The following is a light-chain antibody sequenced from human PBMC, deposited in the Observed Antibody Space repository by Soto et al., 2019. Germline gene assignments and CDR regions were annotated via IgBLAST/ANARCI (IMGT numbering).Light chain of an antibody. CDR3: QQYDSFWT. CDR1: QSSSNW. V-gene: IGKV1-5*01. CDR2: GAS. Sequence: DSRITPFTSPLSASVGDRVTIPCRGRQSSSNWLAWYQQKPGKAPKLLIYGASNLASGVPARFSGSGSGTEFTLTISRLEPDDFAAYYCQQYDSFWTFGQGT. J-gene: IGKJ1*01.